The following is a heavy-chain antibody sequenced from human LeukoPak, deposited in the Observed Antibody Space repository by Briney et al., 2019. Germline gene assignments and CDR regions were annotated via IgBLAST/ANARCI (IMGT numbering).Heavy chain of an antibody. CDR2: ISATGGST. CDR1: GFTFSSYE. J-gene: IGHJ4*02. V-gene: IGHV3-23*01. CDR3: VKVGTKWLQSYYFDS. Sequence: GGSLRLSCAASGFTFSSYEMNWVRQAPGKGLEWVAAISATGGSTYYADSVKGRFTISRDNSKNTLYLQMNSLRAEDTAVYYCVKVGTKWLQSYYFDSWGRGTLVTVSS. D-gene: IGHD5-24*01.